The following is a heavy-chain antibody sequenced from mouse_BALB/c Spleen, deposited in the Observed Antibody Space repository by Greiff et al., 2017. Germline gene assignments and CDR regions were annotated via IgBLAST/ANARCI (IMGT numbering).Heavy chain of an antibody. CDR3: ARCRRPSSYYAMDY. CDR1: GYTFTSYW. J-gene: IGHJ4*01. V-gene: IGHV1-7*01. CDR2: INPSTGYT. Sequence: VQLQQSGAELAKPGASVKMSCKASGYTFTSYWMHWVKQRPGQGLEWIGYINPSTGYTEYNQKFKDKATLTADKSSSTAYMQLSSLTSEDSAVYYCARCRRPSSYYAMDYWGQGTSVTVSS.